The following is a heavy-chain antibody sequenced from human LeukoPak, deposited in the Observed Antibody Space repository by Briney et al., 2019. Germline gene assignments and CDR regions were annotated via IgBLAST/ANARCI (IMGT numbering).Heavy chain of an antibody. CDR1: VGSFGSEA. CDR2: IIPIFGTA. J-gene: IGHJ4*02. CDR3: GRKAGDCGGGSCYSTDY. Sequence: GASVKVSCKAFVGSFGSEAISWVRQAPGQGLEWMGGIIPIFGTANYAQKFQGRVTITTDESTSTAYMEVSSLRSEDTAVYYCGRKAGDCGGGSCYSTDYCGQGTLVTVSS. D-gene: IGHD2-15*01. V-gene: IGHV1-69*05.